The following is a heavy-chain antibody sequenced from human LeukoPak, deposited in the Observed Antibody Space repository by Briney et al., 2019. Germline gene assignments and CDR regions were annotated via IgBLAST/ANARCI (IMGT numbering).Heavy chain of an antibody. J-gene: IGHJ4*02. CDR2: INHSGST. CDR1: GGSFSGYY. Sequence: SETLSLTCAVYGGSFSGYYWSWIRQPPGKGLEWIGEINHSGSTNYNPSLKSRVTISVDTSKNQFSLKLSSATAADTAVYYCARRGGEDYGGQNAYWGQGTLVTVSS. V-gene: IGHV4-34*01. CDR3: ARRGGEDYGGQNAY. D-gene: IGHD4-23*01.